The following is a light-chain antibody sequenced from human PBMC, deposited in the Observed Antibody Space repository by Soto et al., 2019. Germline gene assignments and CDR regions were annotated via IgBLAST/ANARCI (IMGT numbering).Light chain of an antibody. V-gene: IGLV2-8*01. CDR3: SSYAGANLL. CDR2: EVN. Sequence: QSALTQPPSASGSPGQSVTIPCTGTSTDIGAYNLVSWYQQHPGKAPKLMIYEVNKRPSGVPDRFSGSKSANTASLTVSGLQPEDEAEYFCSSYAGANLLFGGGTKLTVL. J-gene: IGLJ2*01. CDR1: STDIGAYNL.